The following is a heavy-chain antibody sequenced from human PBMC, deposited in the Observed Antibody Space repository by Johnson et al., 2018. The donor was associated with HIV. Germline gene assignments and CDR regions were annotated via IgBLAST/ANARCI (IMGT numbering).Heavy chain of an antibody. D-gene: IGHD6-13*01. CDR3: TTDKAAAAGNRAPLFDAFDI. CDR2: IQSNTAGGTT. J-gene: IGHJ3*02. V-gene: IGHV3-15*01. Sequence: MLLVESGGGLVKPGGSLRLSCAASGFTFSNAWMSWVRQAPGKGLEWVGRIQSNTAGGTTDYAVPVKGRCTISSDDSNNTLYLQMNSMKTEDTAVYYCTTDKAAAAGNRAPLFDAFDIWGQGTMVTVSS. CDR1: GFTFSNAW.